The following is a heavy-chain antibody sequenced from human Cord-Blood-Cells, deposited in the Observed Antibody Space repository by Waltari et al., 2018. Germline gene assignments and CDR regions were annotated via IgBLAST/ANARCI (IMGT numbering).Heavy chain of an antibody. D-gene: IGHD3-10*01. J-gene: IGHJ3*02. CDR1: GFTFSSYS. CDR2: IRRSSSYI. CDR3: ARSGYFGDAFDI. Sequence: EVQLVESGGGLVKPGGSLRLSCAASGFTFSSYSMNWVRQAPGKGVGGGAAIRRSSSYIYDADSVKGRFTISRDNAKNSLYLQMNSLRAEDTAVYYCARSGYFGDAFDIWGQGTMVTVSS. V-gene: IGHV3-21*01.